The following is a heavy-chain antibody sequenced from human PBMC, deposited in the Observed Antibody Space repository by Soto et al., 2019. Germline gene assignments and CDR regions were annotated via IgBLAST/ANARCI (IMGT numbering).Heavy chain of an antibody. V-gene: IGHV1-3*01. Sequence: ASVNVCCTACGDSFYSHSIHWVIHAPGQRLEWMGWSNVGNGNTKYSQKFQGRVTIIWDTSASSAYMELSRLRAEDTAVYCCARDAYILLGGNVFAIWGQDTMVPVSS. D-gene: IGHD3-3*02. J-gene: IGHJ3*02. CDR2: SNVGNGNT. CDR3: ARDAYILLGGNVFAI. CDR1: GDSFYSHS.